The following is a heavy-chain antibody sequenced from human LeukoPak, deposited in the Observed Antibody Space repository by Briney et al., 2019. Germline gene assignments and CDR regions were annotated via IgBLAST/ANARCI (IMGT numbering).Heavy chain of an antibody. CDR3: ASVGMATITYSPGAFDI. CDR2: INHSGSA. CDR1: GGSFSGYY. J-gene: IGHJ3*02. V-gene: IGHV4-34*01. Sequence: SETLSLTCAVYGGSFSGYYWSWIRQPPGKGLEWIGEINHSGSANYNPSLKSRVTISVDTSKNQFSLKLSSVTAADTAVYYCASVGMATITYSPGAFDIWGQGTMVTVSS. D-gene: IGHD5-24*01.